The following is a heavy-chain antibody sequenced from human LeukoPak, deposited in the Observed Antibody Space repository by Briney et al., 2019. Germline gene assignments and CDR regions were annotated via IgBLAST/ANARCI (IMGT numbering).Heavy chain of an antibody. V-gene: IGHV3-23*01. Sequence: PGGSLRLSCEASGFTFSSYAMSWVRQAPGKGLDWVSAISGSGGNTYYADSVKGRFTISRDNSKNTLYLQMNSLRAEDTAVYYCAKDQYGGNPQYYFDYWGQGTLVTVSS. J-gene: IGHJ4*02. CDR1: GFTFSSYA. CDR3: AKDQYGGNPQYYFDY. CDR2: ISGSGGNT. D-gene: IGHD4-23*01.